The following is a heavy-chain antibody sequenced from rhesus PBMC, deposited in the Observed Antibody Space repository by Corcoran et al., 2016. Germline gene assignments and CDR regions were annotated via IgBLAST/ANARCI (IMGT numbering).Heavy chain of an antibody. D-gene: IGHD3-34*01. Sequence: QVQLEESGPGLVKPSETLSLTCAVSGGSISGYYWNWIRQPPGKGREWIGYIGGRSGSTDYNLALKSRVTMSTDTSKNQLSLRLSSVTAADTAVYYCARDWGYFDYWGQGVLVTVSS. J-gene: IGHJ4*01. CDR2: IGGRSGST. CDR1: GGSISGYY. V-gene: IGHV4S5*01. CDR3: ARDWGYFDY.